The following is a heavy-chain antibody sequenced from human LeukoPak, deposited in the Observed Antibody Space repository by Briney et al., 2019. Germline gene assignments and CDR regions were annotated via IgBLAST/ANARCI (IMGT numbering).Heavy chain of an antibody. D-gene: IGHD3-10*01. CDR1: GFTLSNAWMNAW. Sequence: GSLRLSCEASGFTLSNAWMNAWMSWVRQAPGKGLEWVGRIKGRTDGGTTDYGAPVRGRFFISKDDSKTTLYLQLNSLKVEDSAVYYCTTDYASGFDSWGQGTLVTVSS. CDR2: IKGRTDGGTT. V-gene: IGHV3-15*01. J-gene: IGHJ4*02. CDR3: TTDYASGFDS.